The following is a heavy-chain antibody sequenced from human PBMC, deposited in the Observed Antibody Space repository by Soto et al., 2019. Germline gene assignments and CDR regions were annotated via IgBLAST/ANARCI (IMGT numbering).Heavy chain of an antibody. V-gene: IGHV3-30-3*01. CDR1: GFTFSSYA. CDR3: ARDGLKVGATTTLGNY. Sequence: QVQLVESGGGVVQPGRSLRLSCAASGFTFSSYAMHWVRQAPGKGLEWVAVISYDGSNKYYADSVKGRFTISRDNSKNTLYLQMNCLRAEDTAVYYCARDGLKVGATTTLGNYWGQGTLVTVSS. CDR2: ISYDGSNK. J-gene: IGHJ4*02. D-gene: IGHD1-26*01.